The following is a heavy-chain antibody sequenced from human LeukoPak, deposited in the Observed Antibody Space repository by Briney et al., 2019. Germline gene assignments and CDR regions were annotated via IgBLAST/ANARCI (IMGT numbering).Heavy chain of an antibody. CDR1: GFTFSNYE. J-gene: IGHJ4*02. Sequence: GGSLRLSCAASGFTFSNYEMNWVRQAPGKGLEWVSSISSSSSYIYYADSVKGRFTISRDNAKNSLYLQMNSLRAEDTAVYYCARDRNWNYVFDYWGQGTLVTVSS. D-gene: IGHD1-7*01. V-gene: IGHV3-21*01. CDR3: ARDRNWNYVFDY. CDR2: ISSSSSYI.